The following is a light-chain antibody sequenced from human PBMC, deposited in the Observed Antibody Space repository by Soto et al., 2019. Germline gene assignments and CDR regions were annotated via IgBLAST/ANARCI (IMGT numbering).Light chain of an antibody. J-gene: IGLJ2*01. V-gene: IGLV2-14*01. CDR2: DVS. Sequence: QSALTQPASVSGSPGQSITISCTGTSSDVGGYNYVSWYQQHPGKAPKLMIYDVSNRPSGVSNRFSGSKSGNTAPLTISGLQAEDEADYYCSSYTSSSTRHVVFGGGTKVTVL. CDR3: SSYTSSSTRHVV. CDR1: SSDVGGYNY.